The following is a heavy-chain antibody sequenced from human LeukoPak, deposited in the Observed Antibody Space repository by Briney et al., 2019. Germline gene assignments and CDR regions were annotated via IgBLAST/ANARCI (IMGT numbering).Heavy chain of an antibody. V-gene: IGHV3-66*01. J-gene: IGHJ4*02. D-gene: IGHD1/OR15-1a*01. CDR1: GFTVSSTY. CDR2: IYSGGSP. Sequence: GGSLRLSCAASGFTVSSTYMSWVRQAPGKGLEWVSVIYSGGSPFYADSVKGRFTISRDSSKNTVYLQMNSLRAEDTAVYHCARGGPSTGTISTPRASDYWGQGILVTVSS. CDR3: ARGGPSTGTISTPRASDY.